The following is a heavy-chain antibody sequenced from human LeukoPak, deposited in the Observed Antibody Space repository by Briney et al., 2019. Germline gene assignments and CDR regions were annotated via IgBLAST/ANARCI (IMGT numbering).Heavy chain of an antibody. CDR2: LSPSGGIT. CDR3: ARGVNYFVLEY. J-gene: IGHJ4*02. D-gene: IGHD3-10*02. Sequence: GGSLRLSCAASGFTFSTYAMSWVRQAPGKGLEWVSALSPSGGITYYEDSVKGRFTISRDNSMNTLYLQMNSLRAEDTAVYYCARGVNYFVLEYWGQGTLVTISS. CDR1: GFTFSTYA. V-gene: IGHV3-23*01.